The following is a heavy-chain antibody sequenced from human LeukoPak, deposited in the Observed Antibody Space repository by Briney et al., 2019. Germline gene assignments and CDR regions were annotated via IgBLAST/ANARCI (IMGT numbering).Heavy chain of an antibody. Sequence: GRSLRLSCAGSRFIFSSYAMHWVRQAPGKGLEWVAVISYDGSNKYYADSVKGRFTISRDNSKNTLYLQMDSLRTEDTAVYYCAKEGYWGQGTLVTVSS. CDR1: RFIFSSYA. V-gene: IGHV3-30-3*01. J-gene: IGHJ4*02. CDR2: ISYDGSNK. CDR3: AKEGY.